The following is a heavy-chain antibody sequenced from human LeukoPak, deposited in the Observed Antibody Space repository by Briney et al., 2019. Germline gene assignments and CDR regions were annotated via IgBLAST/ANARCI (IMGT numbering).Heavy chain of an antibody. J-gene: IGHJ6*02. CDR2: INSDGSST. CDR1: GFTFSSYW. Sequence: PGGSLRLSCAASGFTFSSYWMHWVRQAPGKGLVWVSRINSDGSSTSYADSVKGRFTISTDNSKNTVYLQMNSLRAEDTALYFCATYIQRPPGMDVWGQGTTVTVSS. CDR3: ATYIQRPPGMDV. V-gene: IGHV3-74*01. D-gene: IGHD2-15*01.